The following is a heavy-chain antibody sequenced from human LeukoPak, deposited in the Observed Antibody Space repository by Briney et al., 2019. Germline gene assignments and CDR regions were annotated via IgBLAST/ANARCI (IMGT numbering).Heavy chain of an antibody. Sequence: VGSLRLSCAAPGVTFSSYGMCWVRQAPGKGLGWVSAISGSGGSTYYADSVKGRSTISRDNTKNTLYLQMNSLRAADTAVYYCAKEEYGDYYTLDYWGQGTLVTVSS. CDR3: AKEEYGDYYTLDY. D-gene: IGHD4-17*01. V-gene: IGHV3-23*01. J-gene: IGHJ4*02. CDR2: ISGSGGST. CDR1: GVTFSSYG.